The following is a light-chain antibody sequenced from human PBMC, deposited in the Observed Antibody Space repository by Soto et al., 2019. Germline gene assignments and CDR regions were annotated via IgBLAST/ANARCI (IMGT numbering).Light chain of an antibody. CDR1: QSISTY. CDR2: AAS. Sequence: DIPLSQSPSPLSASFVCRIAITCLASQSISTYLNWYQQKPGKAPKVLIYAASNLQSGVPPRFSGSGSGTDFTLTISSLQPEDVATYFCQQSYRTPITFGQGTRLEIK. CDR3: QQSYRTPIT. V-gene: IGKV1-39*01. J-gene: IGKJ5*01.